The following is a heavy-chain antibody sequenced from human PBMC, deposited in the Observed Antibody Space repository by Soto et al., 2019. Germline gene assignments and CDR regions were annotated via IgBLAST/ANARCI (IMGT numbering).Heavy chain of an antibody. CDR3: VRGPYNYNSRYFDY. J-gene: IGHJ4*02. V-gene: IGHV4-34*01. CDR1: GDSVSNDNYY. CDR2: INHSGIT. D-gene: IGHD1-1*01. Sequence: PSETLSLTCAVSGDSVSNDNYYWSWIRQPPGKGLEWLAEINHSGITNYNPSVESRVSMSVDTSKNQFPLRLYSVTAADTAVYYCVRGPYNYNSRYFDYWGQGTLVTVSS.